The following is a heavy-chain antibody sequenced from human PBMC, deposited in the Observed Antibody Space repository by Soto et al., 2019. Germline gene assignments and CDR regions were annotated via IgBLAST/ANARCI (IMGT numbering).Heavy chain of an antibody. Sequence: SETLSLTCAVYGGSFSGYYWSWIRQPPGKGLEWIGEINHSGSTNYNPSLKSRVTISVDTSKNQFSLKLSSVTAADTAVYYCARGGLGGKIYWSGGSCYSSFYPNYGMDVWGQGTTVTVSS. D-gene: IGHD2-15*01. V-gene: IGHV4-34*01. J-gene: IGHJ6*02. CDR1: GGSFSGYY. CDR3: ARGGLGGKIYWSGGSCYSSFYPNYGMDV. CDR2: INHSGST.